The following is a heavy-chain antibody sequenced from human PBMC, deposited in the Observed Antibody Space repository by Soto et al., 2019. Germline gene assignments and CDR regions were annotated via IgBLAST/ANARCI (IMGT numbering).Heavy chain of an antibody. V-gene: IGHV1-69*02. CDR2: IIPILGIA. CDR3: AQGGVHGRGVIQDYYYYYMDV. CDR1: GGTFSSYT. Sequence: QVQLVQSGAEVKKPGSSVKVSCKASGGTFSSYTISWVRQAPGQGLEWMGRIIPILGIANYAQKFQGRVTITAAKTTGTGYREMRSLRSEETAVYYCAQGGVHGRGVIQDYYYYYMDVWGKGTPVTVSS. J-gene: IGHJ6*03. D-gene: IGHD3-10*01.